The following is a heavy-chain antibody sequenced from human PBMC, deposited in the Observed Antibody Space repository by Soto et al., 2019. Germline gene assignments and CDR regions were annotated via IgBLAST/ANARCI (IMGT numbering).Heavy chain of an antibody. CDR2: IDPSDSYT. Sequence: GESLKSSCKGSGYRFTSYWISWVRPMPGKGLEWMGRIDPSDSYTNYSPSFQGHVTISADKSISTAYLQWSSLKASDTAMYYCARRGYSYGFYYYYGMDVWGQGTTVTVSS. CDR3: ARRGYSYGFYYYYGMDV. D-gene: IGHD5-18*01. J-gene: IGHJ6*02. V-gene: IGHV5-10-1*01. CDR1: GYRFTSYW.